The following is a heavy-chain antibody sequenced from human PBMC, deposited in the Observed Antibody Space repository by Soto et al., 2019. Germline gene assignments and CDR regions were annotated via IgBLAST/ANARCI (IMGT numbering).Heavy chain of an antibody. Sequence: GGSLRLSCAASGFTFSSYAMSWVRQAPGKGLEWVSAISGSGGSTYYADSVKGRFTISRDNSKNTLYLQMNSLRAEDTAVYYCAKVAEDIVVVVAANNWFDPWGQGTLVTVSS. CDR2: ISGSGGST. CDR3: AKVAEDIVVVVAANNWFDP. V-gene: IGHV3-23*01. J-gene: IGHJ5*02. CDR1: GFTFSSYA. D-gene: IGHD2-15*01.